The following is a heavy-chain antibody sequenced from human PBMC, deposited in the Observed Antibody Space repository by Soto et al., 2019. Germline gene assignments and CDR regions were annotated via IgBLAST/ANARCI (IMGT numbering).Heavy chain of an antibody. Sequence: QVQLQESGPGLVKPSQTLSLTCTVSGGSISSGDYYWSWIRQPPGKGLEWIGYIYYSGSTYYNPSLKSRVTISVDTSKNQFALKLTSVTAADTAVYYCARGGGSYLDNWFDPWGQGTLVTVSS. D-gene: IGHD1-26*01. CDR1: GGSISSGDYY. V-gene: IGHV4-30-4*01. J-gene: IGHJ5*02. CDR3: ARGGGSYLDNWFDP. CDR2: IYYSGST.